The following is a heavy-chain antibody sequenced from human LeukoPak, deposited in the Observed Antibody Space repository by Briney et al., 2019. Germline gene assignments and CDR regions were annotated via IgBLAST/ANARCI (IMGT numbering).Heavy chain of an antibody. J-gene: IGHJ5*02. CDR3: ARDFQFRTP. CDR2: ISSDGSSS. CDR1: GFTFSNYW. V-gene: IGHV3-74*01. Sequence: GGSLRLSCAASGFTFSNYWMHWVRQTPEKGLVWVSGISSDGSSSVYADSVKGRFTISRDNAGNTLYLQMNSLTAEDTAVYYCARDFQFRTPWGQGTLVTVSS. D-gene: IGHD1-14*01.